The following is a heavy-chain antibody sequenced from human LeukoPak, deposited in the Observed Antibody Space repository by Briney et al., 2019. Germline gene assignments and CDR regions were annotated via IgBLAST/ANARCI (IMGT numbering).Heavy chain of an antibody. CDR1: GGSISSPDYY. V-gene: IGHV4-30-4*01. CDR3: ARGDGGRDAFDI. CDR2: IYYSGST. J-gene: IGHJ3*02. Sequence: PSETLSLTCTVSGGSISSPDYYWSWIRQPPGKGLEWIGYIYYSGSTYYNPSLKSRVTISVDTSKNQFSLKLSSVTAADTAVYYCARGDGGRDAFDIWGQGTMVTVSS. D-gene: IGHD6-25*01.